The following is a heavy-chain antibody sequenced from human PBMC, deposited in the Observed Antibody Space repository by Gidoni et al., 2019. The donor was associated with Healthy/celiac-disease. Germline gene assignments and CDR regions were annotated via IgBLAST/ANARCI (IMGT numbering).Heavy chain of an antibody. Sequence: QVQLQQWGAGLSKPSETRSTTCAVHGGSFSGYYWRWIRQPPGKGLEWIGEINHSGSTNYHPSLRCRVTISVDTSKNQFSLKVSSVTAADTAVYYCARFGRGSDYWGQGTLVTVSS. J-gene: IGHJ4*02. CDR2: INHSGST. V-gene: IGHV4-34*01. CDR1: GGSFSGYY. CDR3: ARFGRGSDY. D-gene: IGHD1-26*01.